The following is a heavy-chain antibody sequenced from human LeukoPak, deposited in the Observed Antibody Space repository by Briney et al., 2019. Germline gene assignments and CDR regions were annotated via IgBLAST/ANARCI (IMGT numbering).Heavy chain of an antibody. CDR3: ARGPRDYFDY. J-gene: IGHJ4*02. V-gene: IGHV4-38-2*02. Sequence: SETLSLTCTVSGYSISIGYYWGWIRQPPGKGLEWIGNTYHSGSTYYNPSLKSRVTISVDTSKNQFSLKLSSVTAADTAVYYCARGPRDYFDYWGQGTQVTVSS. CDR1: GYSISIGYY. CDR2: TYHSGST.